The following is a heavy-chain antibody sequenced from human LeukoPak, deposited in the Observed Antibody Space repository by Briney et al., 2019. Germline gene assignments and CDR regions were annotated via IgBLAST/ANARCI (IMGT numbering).Heavy chain of an antibody. CDR3: ARTGNEYYDILTGAFDY. CDR2: ISYDGSNK. J-gene: IGHJ4*02. Sequence: GGTLRLSCAASGFTFSSYAMHWVRQAPGKGLEWVAVISYDGSNKYYADSVKGRFTISRDISKNTLYLQMNSLRTEDTAVYYCARTGNEYYDILTGAFDYWGQGTLVTVSS. D-gene: IGHD3-9*01. CDR1: GFTFSSYA. V-gene: IGHV3-30-3*01.